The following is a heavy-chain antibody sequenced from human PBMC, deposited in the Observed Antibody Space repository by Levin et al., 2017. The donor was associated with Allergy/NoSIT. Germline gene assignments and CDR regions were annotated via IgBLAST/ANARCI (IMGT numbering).Heavy chain of an antibody. J-gene: IGHJ4*02. D-gene: IGHD3-3*01. V-gene: IGHV3-15*01. Sequence: GGSLRLSCAASGFTFSNAWMSWVRQAPGKGREWVGRVKSETDGGTTDYAASVKGRFTISRDDSENTLYLQMNSLKTEDTVVYYCTTDYTGLYYDFWSGYYGWGQGTLVTVSS. CDR2: VKSETDGGTT. CDR3: TTDYTGLYYDFWSGYYG. CDR1: GFTFSNAW.